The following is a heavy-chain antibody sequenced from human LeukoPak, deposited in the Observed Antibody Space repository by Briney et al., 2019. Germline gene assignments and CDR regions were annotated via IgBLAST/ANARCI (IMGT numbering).Heavy chain of an antibody. CDR2: ISSRSDYT. D-gene: IGHD3-10*01. CDR3: ARSPDYYGSGTSHVDYYYGMDV. Sequence: GGSLGLSCAASGFIFSDYYMSWIRQAPGKGLEWISYISSRSDYTNYIDSVKGRFTISRDNAKNSLYLQMNSLRADDTAVYYCARSPDYYGSGTSHVDYYYGMDVWGRGTTVTVSS. J-gene: IGHJ6*02. CDR1: GFIFSDYY. V-gene: IGHV3-11*03.